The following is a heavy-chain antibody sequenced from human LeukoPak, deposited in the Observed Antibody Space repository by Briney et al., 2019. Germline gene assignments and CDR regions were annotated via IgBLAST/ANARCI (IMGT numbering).Heavy chain of an antibody. CDR1: GFTFRSYE. CDR2: LSSSGSAF. J-gene: IGHJ4*02. Sequence: GGSLRLSCEDSGFTFRSYEMNWVRQAPGKGLEWIAYLSSSGSAFSYADSVKGRFTIARDNAKNSVYLEMNSLRADDTAVYYCARSARLMKGVVEVTALNDWGQGTLVTVSS. CDR3: ARSARLMKGVVEVTALND. V-gene: IGHV3-48*03. D-gene: IGHD3-3*01.